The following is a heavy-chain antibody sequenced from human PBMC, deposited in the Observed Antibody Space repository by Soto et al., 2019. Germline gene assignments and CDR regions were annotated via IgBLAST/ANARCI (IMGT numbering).Heavy chain of an antibody. CDR3: ARHLHCSSTSCYIRWFDP. Sequence: QLQLQESGPGLVKPSETLSLTCTVSGGSISSSSYYWGWIRQPPGKGLEWIGSIYYSGSTYYNPSLKSRVTISVDTAKNQFSLKLCSVTAADTAVYYCARHLHCSSTSCYIRWFDPWGQGTLVTVSS. J-gene: IGHJ5*02. V-gene: IGHV4-39*01. CDR1: GGSISSSSYY. CDR2: IYYSGST. D-gene: IGHD2-2*02.